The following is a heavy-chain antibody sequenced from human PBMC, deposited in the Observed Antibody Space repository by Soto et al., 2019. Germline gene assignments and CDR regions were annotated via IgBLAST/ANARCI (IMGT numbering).Heavy chain of an antibody. V-gene: IGHV4-39*01. CDR3: ESSESYDQSDY. CDR1: GGSINGSSYY. CDR2: IFYGATT. J-gene: IGHJ4*02. D-gene: IGHD3-10*01. Sequence: QLQLQESGPGLVKPSETLSLTCTVSGGSINGSSYYWGWIRQPPGKGLEWIGNIFYGATTYYNPSLKSRVTISVDTSKNQFSLKLRSVTAADTAVYYCESSESYDQSDYWGQGTLVTVSS.